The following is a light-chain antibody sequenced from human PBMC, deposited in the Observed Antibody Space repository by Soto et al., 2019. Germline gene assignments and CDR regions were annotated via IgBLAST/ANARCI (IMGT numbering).Light chain of an antibody. V-gene: IGKV1-39*01. CDR2: GAS. CDR3: PQSYSAPFT. CDR1: QSISLY. J-gene: IGKJ3*01. Sequence: DIQMTQSPSSLSASVGDRVTITCRASQSISLYLNWYQQKPGKAPNLLIFGASSLQSGVPSRFSGGGSGTDFTLTISSLQPEDFATYYCPQSYSAPFTFGPGTKVDIK.